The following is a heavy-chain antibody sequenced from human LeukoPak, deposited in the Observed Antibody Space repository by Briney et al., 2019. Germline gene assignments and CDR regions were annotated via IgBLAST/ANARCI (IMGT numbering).Heavy chain of an antibody. CDR3: ARERSGWEYYFDY. V-gene: IGHV4-4*02. Sequence: SGTLSLTCAVSGVSISSSNWWSWVRQPPGKGLEWIGEIYHSGSTNYNPSLKSRVTISVDKSKNQFSLKLSSVTAADTAVYYCARERSGWEYYFDYWGQGTLVTVSS. CDR2: IYHSGST. J-gene: IGHJ4*02. D-gene: IGHD6-19*01. CDR1: GVSISSSNW.